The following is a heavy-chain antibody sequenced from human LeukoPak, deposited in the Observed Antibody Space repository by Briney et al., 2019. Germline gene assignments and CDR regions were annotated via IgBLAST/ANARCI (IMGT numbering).Heavy chain of an antibody. CDR1: GFTFSSYA. J-gene: IGHJ6*02. V-gene: IGHV3-23*01. CDR3: AKWAVAGYATYYYGMDV. CDR2: ISGSGGST. D-gene: IGHD6-19*01. Sequence: GGSLRLSCAASGFTFSSYAMSWVRQAPGKGLEWVSAISGSGGSTYYADSVKGRFTISRDNSKNTLYLQMNSLRAEDTAVYYCAKWAVAGYATYYYGMDVWGQGTTVTVSS.